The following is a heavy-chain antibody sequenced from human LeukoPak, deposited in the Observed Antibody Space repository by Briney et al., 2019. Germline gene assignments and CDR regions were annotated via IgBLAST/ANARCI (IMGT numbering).Heavy chain of an antibody. D-gene: IGHD6-13*01. CDR3: ASGAYSSSWYYFDY. Sequence: GGSLRLSCAASGFTVSSNYMSWVRQAPGKGLEWVSVIYSGGSTYYADSVKGRFTISRDNSKNTLYLQMNSLRAEDTAVYYCASGAYSSSWYYFDYWGQGNLVTVSS. CDR1: GFTVSSNY. CDR2: IYSGGST. J-gene: IGHJ4*02. V-gene: IGHV3-53*01.